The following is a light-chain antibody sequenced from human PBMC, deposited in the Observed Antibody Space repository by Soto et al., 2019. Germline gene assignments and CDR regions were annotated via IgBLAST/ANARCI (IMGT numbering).Light chain of an antibody. CDR1: QSVSSSY. Sequence: EIVLTQSPGTLSLSPGERATLSCRASQSVSSSYLAWYQQKPGQAPRLLIYGASSKATGIPARFSGSGSGTHFTLTISRLEPEDFAVYYCQQYGSSPTFGQGTKVEIK. J-gene: IGKJ1*01. V-gene: IGKV3-20*01. CDR3: QQYGSSPT. CDR2: GAS.